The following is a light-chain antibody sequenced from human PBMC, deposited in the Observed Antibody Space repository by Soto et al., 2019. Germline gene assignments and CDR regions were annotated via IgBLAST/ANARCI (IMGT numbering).Light chain of an antibody. Sequence: EIVMTQSPATLSVSPGERATLSCRASQSVSSNLAWYQQKPGQAPRLLIYGASTRATGLPARFSGSGSGTEFTLTICSVQSEDFAVYYCQQYGTWWTFGQGTKVEIK. CDR2: GAS. CDR3: QQYGTWWT. V-gene: IGKV3-15*01. J-gene: IGKJ1*01. CDR1: QSVSSN.